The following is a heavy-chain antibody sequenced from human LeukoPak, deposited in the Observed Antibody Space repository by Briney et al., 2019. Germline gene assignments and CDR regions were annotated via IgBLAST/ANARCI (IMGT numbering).Heavy chain of an antibody. CDR2: INSGSSHT. CDR3: AKDRGDY. Sequence: GGSLRVSCAASGFTFNTYSMNWVRQAPGKGLEWVSSINSGSSHTCYADSVKGRFTISRDNAKNSLYLQMSSLRAEDTAVYYCAKDRGDYWGQGTLVTVSP. V-gene: IGHV3-21*04. CDR1: GFTFNTYS. J-gene: IGHJ4*02.